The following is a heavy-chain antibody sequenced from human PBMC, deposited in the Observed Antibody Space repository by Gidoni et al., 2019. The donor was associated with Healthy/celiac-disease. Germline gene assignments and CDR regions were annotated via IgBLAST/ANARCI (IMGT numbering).Heavy chain of an antibody. CDR3: ARGRGIVVVPAATPRWFDP. CDR1: GGSFSGYY. J-gene: IGHJ5*02. V-gene: IGHV4-34*01. D-gene: IGHD2-2*02. Sequence: VQLQQSGAGLLKPSVTLSLTCAVYGGSFSGYYWSWIRPPPGKGLEWIGEINHCGSTNYTPSLKSRVTISVDTSKNQFSLKLSSVTAADTAVYYCARGRGIVVVPAATPRWFDPWGQGTLVTVSS. CDR2: INHCGST.